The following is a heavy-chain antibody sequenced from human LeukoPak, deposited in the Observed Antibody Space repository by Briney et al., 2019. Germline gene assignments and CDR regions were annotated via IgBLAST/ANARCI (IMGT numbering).Heavy chain of an antibody. D-gene: IGHD6-13*01. Sequence: PSETLSLTCTVSGGSISSYYWSWIRQPPGKGLEWIGYIYYSGSTNYNPSLKSRVTISVDTSKNQFSLKLSSVTAADTAVYYCARDPEDSSSWLSYYYYGMDVWGQGTTVTVSS. V-gene: IGHV4-59*01. J-gene: IGHJ6*02. CDR1: GGSISSYY. CDR3: ARDPEDSSSWLSYYYYGMDV. CDR2: IYYSGST.